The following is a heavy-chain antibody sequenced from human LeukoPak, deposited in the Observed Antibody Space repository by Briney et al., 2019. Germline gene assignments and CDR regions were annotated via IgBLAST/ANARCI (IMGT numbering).Heavy chain of an antibody. V-gene: IGHV4-4*07. Sequence: PSHTLSLIHTLAGGSISSDYWICVRQPAGEGMGWLGRIYSSGSTKYDPSPESPVTMAIDTSKNQFSLKLRSVTAADTAVYYCARDPGGCSGGSCYYYFDHWGQGTLVTVSS. CDR2: IYSSGST. CDR3: ARDPGGCSGGSCYYYFDH. D-gene: IGHD2-15*01. J-gene: IGHJ4*02. CDR1: GGSISSDY.